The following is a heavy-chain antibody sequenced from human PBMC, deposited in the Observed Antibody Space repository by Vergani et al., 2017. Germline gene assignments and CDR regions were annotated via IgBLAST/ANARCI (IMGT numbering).Heavy chain of an antibody. J-gene: IGHJ1*01. V-gene: IGHV3-21*01. D-gene: IGHD2-2*01. CDR1: GFTFGSYS. CDR3: ASGVPGYQLATQYFQH. Sequence: EVQLVESGGGLVKPGGSLRLSCVASGFTFGSYSMNWVRQAPGKGLEWVSFISSGSSYRYYADSVKGRFTISRDNGEYSLLLQMNSLRPEDTAVYYCASGVPGYQLATQYFQHWGQGTLVTVSS. CDR2: ISSGSSYR.